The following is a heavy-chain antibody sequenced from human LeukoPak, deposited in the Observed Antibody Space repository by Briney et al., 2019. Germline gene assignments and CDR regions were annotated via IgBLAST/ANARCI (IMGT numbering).Heavy chain of an antibody. CDR1: GFTFDDYA. Sequence: GRSLRLSCAASGFTFDDYAMHWVRQAPGKGLEWVSGTSWNSGSIGYADSVKGRFTISRDNAKNSLYLQMNSLRAEDTALYYCARGGLRLRYFDWLLPADYWGQGTLVTVSS. CDR3: ARGGLRLRYFDWLLPADY. V-gene: IGHV3-9*01. J-gene: IGHJ4*02. D-gene: IGHD3-9*01. CDR2: TSWNSGSI.